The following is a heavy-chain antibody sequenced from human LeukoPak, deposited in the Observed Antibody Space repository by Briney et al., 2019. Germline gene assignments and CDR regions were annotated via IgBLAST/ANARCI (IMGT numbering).Heavy chain of an antibody. V-gene: IGHV4-4*07. J-gene: IGHJ3*02. CDR2: IYTSGST. D-gene: IGHD6-19*01. CDR3: ARPYSSGWYGAFDI. Sequence: PSETLSLTYTVSGGSISSYYWSWIRQPAGKGLEWIGRIYTSGSTNYNPSLKSRVTMSVDTSKNQFSLKLSSVTAADTAVYYCARPYSSGWYGAFDIWGQGTMVTVSS. CDR1: GGSISSYY.